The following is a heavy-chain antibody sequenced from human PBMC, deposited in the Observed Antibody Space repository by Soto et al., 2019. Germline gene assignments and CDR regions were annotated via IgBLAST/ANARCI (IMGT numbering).Heavy chain of an antibody. CDR2: ISGSGGST. D-gene: IGHD3-16*01. V-gene: IGHV3-23*01. CDR3: AKTPAPRVLYAFDI. CDR1: GFTFSSNA. Sequence: PGGCLRLSCAAAGFTFSSNAMSWVRQAPGKGLEWVSAISGSGGSTYYADSVKGRFTISRDNSKNTLYLQMNSLRAEDTAVYYCAKTPAPRVLYAFDIWGQGTMVTVSS. J-gene: IGHJ3*02.